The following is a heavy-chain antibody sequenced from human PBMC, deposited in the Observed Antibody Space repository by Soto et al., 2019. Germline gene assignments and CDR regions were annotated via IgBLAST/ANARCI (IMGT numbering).Heavy chain of an antibody. CDR1: GYTFTTFG. J-gene: IGHJ4*02. CDR3: AKEYCDSSRCYLPDY. Sequence: ASVKVYCKASGYTFTTFGISWVRQATGQGLEWMGWIDPKNGNTKDAQKFQGRVTMTTDTSTTTAYMELRSLRSDDTAVYFCAKEYCDSSRCYLPDYWGQGALVTVSS. CDR2: IDPKNGNT. V-gene: IGHV1-18*01. D-gene: IGHD2-2*01.